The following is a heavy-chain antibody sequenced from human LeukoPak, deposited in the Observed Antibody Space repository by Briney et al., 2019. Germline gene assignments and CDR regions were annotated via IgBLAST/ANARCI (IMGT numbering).Heavy chain of an antibody. J-gene: IGHJ4*02. CDR2: ISGSAGST. CDR1: GGSFSGDY. Sequence: ETLSLTCAVYGGSFSGDYWSWIRQPPGKGLEWVSGISGSAGSTYYADSVKGRFTISRDNSKNTLHLQMNSLRVEDTAVYYCVKDGGTYELPKMYYFDYWGQGALVTVSS. CDR3: VKDGGTYELPKMYYFDY. V-gene: IGHV3-23*01. D-gene: IGHD1-1*01.